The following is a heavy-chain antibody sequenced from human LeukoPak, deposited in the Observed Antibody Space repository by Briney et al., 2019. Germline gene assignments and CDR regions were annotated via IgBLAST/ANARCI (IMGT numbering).Heavy chain of an antibody. CDR3: ARDRGYFDN. CDR2: ITSSSNYI. J-gene: IGHJ4*02. Sequence: GGFLRLSCAASGFTFSIFSMNWVRDAPGKGREWLSSITSSSNYIYYADSVKRRFTISRDNVQNSLYLQMNSLRAEDTAMYYCARDRGYFDNWGQGTLVTVSS. V-gene: IGHV3-21*01. CDR1: GFTFSIFS.